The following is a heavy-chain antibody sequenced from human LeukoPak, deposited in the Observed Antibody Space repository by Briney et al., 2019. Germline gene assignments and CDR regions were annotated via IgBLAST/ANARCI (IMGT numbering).Heavy chain of an antibody. D-gene: IGHD3-10*01. Sequence: PSETLSLTCAVYGGSFSGYFWSWSRQPPGKGLGWMGEINQSGYTNYNPSLKSRVTISVDTSKNQFSLKLNSMTAADTAVYYCARMRVRGVFLYYFDYWGQGTLVTVSS. J-gene: IGHJ4*02. CDR1: GGSFSGYF. CDR3: ARMRVRGVFLYYFDY. CDR2: INQSGYT. V-gene: IGHV4-34*01.